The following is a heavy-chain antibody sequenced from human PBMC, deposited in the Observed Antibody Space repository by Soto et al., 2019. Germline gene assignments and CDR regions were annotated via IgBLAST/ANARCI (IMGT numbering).Heavy chain of an antibody. J-gene: IGHJ5*02. D-gene: IGHD2-15*01. CDR3: ARAYCSGGSCRAWSNWFVP. CDR1: GDNVSSNSAA. V-gene: IGHV6-1*01. CDR2: TYYRSKWYN. Sequence: PSQTLSLTWAISGDNVSSNSAAWNWHKQSPLRGLEWLGRTYYRSKWYNDSAVSVKSRITITPDTSTNQFSLQLSSVPPEDTAVYYCARAYCSGGSCRAWSNWFVPWGQGTLVTVSS.